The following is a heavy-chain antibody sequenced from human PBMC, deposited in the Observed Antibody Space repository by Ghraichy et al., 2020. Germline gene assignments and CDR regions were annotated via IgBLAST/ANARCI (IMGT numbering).Heavy chain of an antibody. J-gene: IGHJ6*02. CDR1: GVSVSSFSDS. CDR2: IYTSGAP. V-gene: IGHV4-61*02. D-gene: IGHD4-17*01. Sequence: SETLSLTCTVSGVSVSSFSDSWSWIRQPAGKGLEWIGRIYTSGAPNYNPSLKSRVTMSLDTSKNQFSLELSSVTAADTALCYCVRTDYGDYYMDVWGQGTTVTVSS. CDR3: VRTDYGDYYMDV.